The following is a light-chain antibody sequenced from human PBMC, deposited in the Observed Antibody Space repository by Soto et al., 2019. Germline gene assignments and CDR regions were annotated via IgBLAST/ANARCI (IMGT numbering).Light chain of an antibody. J-gene: IGLJ1*01. Sequence: QSVLTQPASVSGSPGQSITISCTGASSDVGGSNYVSWYQQHPGKAPKLMIYDVSNRPSGVSNRFSGSKSGNTASLTISGLQAEDEADYYCGSYSSSSTLYVFGTGTKLTGL. CDR2: DVS. CDR3: GSYSSSSTLYV. V-gene: IGLV2-14*03. CDR1: SSDVGGSNY.